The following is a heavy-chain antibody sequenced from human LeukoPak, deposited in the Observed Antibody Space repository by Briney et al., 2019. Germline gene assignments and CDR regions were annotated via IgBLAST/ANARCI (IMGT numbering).Heavy chain of an antibody. CDR3: ARGSVYDFWSGLDY. J-gene: IGHJ4*02. V-gene: IGHV4-59*08. Sequence: PETLSLTCTVSGGTLSSYYWSWIRQPPGKGLEWIGYIYYSGSTNYNPSLKSRVTISVDPSKNQFSLKLSSVTAADTAVYYCARGSVYDFWSGLDYWGQGTLVTVSS. CDR1: GGTLSSYY. D-gene: IGHD3-3*01. CDR2: IYYSGST.